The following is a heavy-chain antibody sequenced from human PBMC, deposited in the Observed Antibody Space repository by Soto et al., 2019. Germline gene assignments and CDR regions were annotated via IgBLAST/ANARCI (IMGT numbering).Heavy chain of an antibody. V-gene: IGHV1-3*01. J-gene: IGHJ4*02. CDR1: GHIFTKYA. CDR2: ISAGNGDT. Sequence: QVQLVQSGAEVKKPGASVKLSCKTSGHIFTKYAIHWVRQAPGQRLEWMGWISAGNGDTRYSRKFQGRLTITRDTSANTAYMELNSLTSEDTAVYYCARDWWLRTGDFDYWGKGTLVTVSS. CDR3: ARDWWLRTGDFDY. D-gene: IGHD5-12*01.